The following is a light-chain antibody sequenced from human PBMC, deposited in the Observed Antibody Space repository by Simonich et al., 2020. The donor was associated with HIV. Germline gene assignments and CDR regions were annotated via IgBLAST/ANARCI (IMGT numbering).Light chain of an antibody. CDR2: AAF. Sequence: DIQMTQSPSSLSASVGDRVTITCRASQSISSYLNWFQHKPGKAPKLLIYAAFRLQSGVPSRFSGSGSGTESTLTISSLQPEDFATYFLQQSYSVPYTFGQGTKLDIK. CDR1: QSISSY. CDR3: QQSYSVPYT. J-gene: IGKJ2*01. V-gene: IGKV1-39*01.